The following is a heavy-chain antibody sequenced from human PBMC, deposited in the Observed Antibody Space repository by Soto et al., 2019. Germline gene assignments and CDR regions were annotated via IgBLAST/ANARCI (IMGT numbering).Heavy chain of an antibody. CDR2: ISYDGSNK. CDR1: GFTFSSYG. Sequence: PGGSLRLSCAASGFTFSSYGMHWVRQAPGKGLEWVAVISYDGSNKYYADSVKGRFTISRDNSKNTLYLQMNSLRAEDTAVYYRAKDLAPGYCGGGSCYSVRSYFDYWGQGTLVPVSS. D-gene: IGHD2-15*01. J-gene: IGHJ4*02. CDR3: AKDLAPGYCGGGSCYSVRSYFDY. V-gene: IGHV3-30*18.